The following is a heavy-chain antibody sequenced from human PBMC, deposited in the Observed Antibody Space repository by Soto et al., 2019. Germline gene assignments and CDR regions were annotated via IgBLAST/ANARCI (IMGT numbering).Heavy chain of an antibody. CDR3: ARHGSL. CDR2: IYYSGET. CDR1: GVSITTSSYH. Sequence: SETLSLTCTVSGVSITTSSYHWGWIRQTPGKGLEWIGSIYYSGETYYNPSLGSRVTISIDRSKNLFSLNLTSVTAADTAIYYCARHGSLWGQGALVTVSS. J-gene: IGHJ4*02. V-gene: IGHV4-39*01.